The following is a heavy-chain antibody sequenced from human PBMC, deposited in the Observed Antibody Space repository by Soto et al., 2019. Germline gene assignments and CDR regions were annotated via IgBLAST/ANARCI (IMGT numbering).Heavy chain of an antibody. Sequence: QVTLKESGPVLVKPTETLTLTGTVSGFSLSNARMGVSWIRQPPGKALEWLAHIFSNDEKSYSTSLKSRLTISKDTSKSQVVLTMTNMDPVDAATYYCARIDSIAVAVVGMDVWGQGTTVTVSS. CDR1: GFSLSNARMG. D-gene: IGHD6-19*01. CDR3: ARIDSIAVAVVGMDV. V-gene: IGHV2-26*01. CDR2: IFSNDEK. J-gene: IGHJ6*02.